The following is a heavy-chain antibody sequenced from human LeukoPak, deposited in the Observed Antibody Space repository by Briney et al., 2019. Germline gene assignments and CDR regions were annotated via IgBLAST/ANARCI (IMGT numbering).Heavy chain of an antibody. J-gene: IGHJ4*02. V-gene: IGHV4-34*01. CDR1: GGSFTGNY. CDR3: ARRGGVDC. CDR2: INHSGST. D-gene: IGHD3-10*01. Sequence: SETLSLTCAVYGGSFTGNYWTWIRQPPGKGLEWIGEINHSGSTNYSPSLKSRVTISLDTSRNQFSLKLSSVTAADTAVYYCARRGGVDCWGQGTLVTVSS.